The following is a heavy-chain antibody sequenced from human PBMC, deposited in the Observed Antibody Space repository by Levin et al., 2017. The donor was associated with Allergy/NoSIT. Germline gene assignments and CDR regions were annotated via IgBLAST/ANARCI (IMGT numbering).Heavy chain of an antibody. CDR2: ISIDGSST. J-gene: IGHJ1*01. CDR1: GFTFSSYW. V-gene: IGHV3-74*01. D-gene: IGHD3-10*01. Sequence: GGSLRLSCAASGFTFSSYWMHWVRQAPGRGLVWVSRISIDGSSTSYADSVKGRFTISRDNAKNTLYLQMNSLRAEDTAVYYCAPYGSGIIFQHWGQGTLVTVSS. CDR3: APYGSGIIFQH.